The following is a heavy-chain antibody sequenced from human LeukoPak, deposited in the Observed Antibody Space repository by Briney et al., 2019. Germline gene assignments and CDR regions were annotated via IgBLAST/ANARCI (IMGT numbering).Heavy chain of an antibody. CDR1: GGSFSVYY. J-gene: IGHJ4*02. Sequence: SETLSLTCAVYGGSFSVYYWSWIRQPPGKGLEWIGEINHSGSTNYNPSLKSRVAISVDTSKNQFSLKLNSVTAAATAVYYCARGPGVYSSGFPPFDYWGEGTLVTVSS. V-gene: IGHV4-34*01. CDR3: ARGPGVYSSGFPPFDY. D-gene: IGHD6-19*01. CDR2: INHSGST.